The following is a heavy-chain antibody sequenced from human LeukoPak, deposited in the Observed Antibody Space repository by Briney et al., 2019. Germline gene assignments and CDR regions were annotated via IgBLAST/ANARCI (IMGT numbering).Heavy chain of an antibody. J-gene: IGHJ6*02. D-gene: IGHD5-12*01. CDR3: ARGAQNVGYCGCLYYYYYGMDV. V-gene: IGHV1-8*01. CDR1: GYTFTSYD. CDR2: MNPNSGNT. Sequence: GASVKVSCKASGYTFTSYDINWVRQATGQGLEWMGWMNPNSGNTGYAQKFQGRVTMTRNTSISTAYMELSSLRSEDAAVYYCARGAQNVGYCGCLYYYYYGMDVWGQGTTVTVSS.